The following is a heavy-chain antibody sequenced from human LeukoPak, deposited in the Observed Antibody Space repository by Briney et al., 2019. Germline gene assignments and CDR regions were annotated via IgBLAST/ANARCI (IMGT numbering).Heavy chain of an antibody. CDR1: GFSFSNYW. D-gene: IGHD2-2*01. J-gene: IGHJ4*02. V-gene: IGHV3-7*05. CDR2: IKPDGSEK. CDR3: ARYGCSSSCYGFDC. Sequence: PGESLRLSCAASGFSFSNYWMAWVRQARGKGAEWVANIKPDGSEKYYVDSVKGRFTISRDNAKNSLSLQMGSLTAEDTAVYYCARYGCSSSCYGFDCWGQGTLVTVSS.